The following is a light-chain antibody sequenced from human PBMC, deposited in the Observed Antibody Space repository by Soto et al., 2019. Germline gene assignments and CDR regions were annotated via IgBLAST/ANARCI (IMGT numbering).Light chain of an antibody. CDR1: SSNIGARYD. V-gene: IGLV1-40*01. CDR3: HSYANSLSGVV. J-gene: IGLJ2*01. CDR2: GNT. Sequence: QSVLTQPPSVSGAPGQRVTISCIGSSSNIGARYDVHWYQLLPGTAPKLLIYGNTNRPSGVPDRFSGSRSGTSASLAITGLQAEDEADYYCHSYANSLSGVVFGGGTQLTVL.